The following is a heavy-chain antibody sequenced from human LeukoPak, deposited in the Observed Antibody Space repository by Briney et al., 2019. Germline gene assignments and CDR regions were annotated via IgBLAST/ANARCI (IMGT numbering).Heavy chain of an antibody. V-gene: IGHV3-23*01. D-gene: IGHD5-24*01. Sequence: GGSLRLSCVASGFAVGSNYMSWVRQAPGKGLEWVSAISGSGGSTYYADSVKGRFTISRDNSKNTLYLQMNSLRAEDTAVYYCAKVGKDGYNDYWGQGTLVTVSS. CDR2: ISGSGGST. CDR3: AKVGKDGYNDY. CDR1: GFAVGSNY. J-gene: IGHJ4*02.